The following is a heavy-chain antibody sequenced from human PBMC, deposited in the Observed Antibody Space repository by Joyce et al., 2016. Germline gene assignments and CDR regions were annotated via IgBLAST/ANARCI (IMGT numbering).Heavy chain of an antibody. V-gene: IGHV3-23*01. CDR1: GFTFSSYA. CDR2: ISINCGST. J-gene: IGHJ4*02. Sequence: EVQLLESGGGLVQPGGSLRLSCAASGFTFSSYAVNWGSQAPGKGLEWGSTISINCGSTYYADSAKGRFTISRENSKNTLYLQMNCLRAEDTAVYYCAREFRRTVTTYYFDYWGQGTLVTVST. D-gene: IGHD4-17*01. CDR3: AREFRRTVTTYYFDY.